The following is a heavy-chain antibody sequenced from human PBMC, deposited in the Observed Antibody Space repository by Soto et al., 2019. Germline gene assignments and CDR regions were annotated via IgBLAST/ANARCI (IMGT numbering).Heavy chain of an antibody. CDR3: ARERRNMYSSRIPFDY. CDR1: GGTFSSYA. V-gene: IGHV1-69*01. CDR2: IIPIFGAA. D-gene: IGHD6-13*01. J-gene: IGHJ4*02. Sequence: QVQLVQSGAEVKKPGSSVKVSCKASGGTFSSYAISWVRQAPGQGLEWMGGIIPIFGAANYAQKFQGRVTITADESTSTAYMELSSLRSEDTAVYYCARERRNMYSSRIPFDYWGQGTLVTVSS.